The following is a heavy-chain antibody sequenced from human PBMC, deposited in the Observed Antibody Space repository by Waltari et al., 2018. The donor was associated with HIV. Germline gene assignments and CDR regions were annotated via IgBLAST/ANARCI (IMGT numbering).Heavy chain of an antibody. CDR2: IRSKTNNYAT. D-gene: IGHD4-17*01. J-gene: IGHJ4*02. CDR3: TTYGDFALSN. CDR1: GFTFCGSA. V-gene: IGHV3-73*02. Sequence: EVQLVESGGGLVQPGGSLKLSCAASGFTFCGSAMYWVRQASGKGLEWLGHIRSKTNNYATAYTASVKGRFTISRDDSKNTAYLQMNSLKIEDTAMYYCTTYGDFALSNWGQGTLVTVSS.